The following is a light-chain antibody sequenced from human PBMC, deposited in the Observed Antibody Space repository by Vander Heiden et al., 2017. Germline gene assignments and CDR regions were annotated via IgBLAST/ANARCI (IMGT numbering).Light chain of an antibody. V-gene: IGLV1-44*01. CDR2: NND. CDR1: SSNIGSNA. CDR3: AAWDDSLTGLV. J-gene: IGLJ2*01. Sequence: QSVLTQPPSTSGTPGQRVTISCSGSSSNIGSNAVNWYQQLPGAAPRLLIYNNDQRPSGVPDRFSGSKSGTSASLSVSGLRSEDEADYYCAAWDDSLTGLVFGGGTKL.